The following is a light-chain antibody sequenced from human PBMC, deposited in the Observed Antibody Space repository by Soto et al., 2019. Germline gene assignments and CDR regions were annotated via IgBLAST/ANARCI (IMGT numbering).Light chain of an antibody. CDR1: SSDVGGYNF. J-gene: IGLJ3*02. Sequence: QSALTQPRSVSGSPGQSVTISCTGTSSDVGGYNFVSWYQQHPGKAPKLMIYDVTKRPSGVPDRFSGSKSGITASLTISGLQAEDEAYYYCCSYAGSYTWVFGGGTKVTVL. CDR3: CSYAGSYTWV. CDR2: DVT. V-gene: IGLV2-11*01.